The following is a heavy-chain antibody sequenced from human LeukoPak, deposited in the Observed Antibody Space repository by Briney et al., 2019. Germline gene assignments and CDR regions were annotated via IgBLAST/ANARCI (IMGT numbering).Heavy chain of an antibody. CDR3: ARGNGSSGWYVYHRYYYGMDV. J-gene: IGHJ6*02. Sequence: SETLSLTCAVYGGSFSGYYWSWLRQPPGKGLEWIGEINHSGSTNYNPSLKSRVTISVDTSKNQFSLKLSSVTAADTAVYYCARGNGSSGWYVYHRYYYGMDVWGQGTTVTVSS. CDR2: INHSGST. CDR1: GGSFSGYY. D-gene: IGHD6-19*01. V-gene: IGHV4-34*01.